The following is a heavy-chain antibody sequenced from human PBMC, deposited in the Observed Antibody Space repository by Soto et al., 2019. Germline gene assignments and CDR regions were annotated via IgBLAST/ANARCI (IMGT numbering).Heavy chain of an antibody. J-gene: IGHJ6*02. D-gene: IGHD2-21*02. CDR1: GLTFSHYP. V-gene: IGHV3-30*03. CDR3: ARLPGPLVSVLYIYPVDARETPSDGDV. Sequence: QMQLVQSGGGVVQPGRSLRLSCAASGLTFSHYPMHWVRQAPGKGLEWVAVVSFDGSNKYYRDSVKGRFTISKDNGKNTLYLKMNDLRHEDTAVYYCARLPGPLVSVLYIYPVDARETPSDGDVWGQGTSVTVSS. CDR2: VSFDGSNK.